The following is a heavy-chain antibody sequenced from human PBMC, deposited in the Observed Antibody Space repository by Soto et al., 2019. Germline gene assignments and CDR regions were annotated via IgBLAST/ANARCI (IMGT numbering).Heavy chain of an antibody. V-gene: IGHV1-46*01. CDR1: GYTFTTYY. Sequence: QVQLVQSGAEVKKPGASVEVSCKASGYTFTTYYIHWVRHAPGQGLEWMGVINPGGVSTKYAQTSQARVTLPSDTSRSTVDMDLSSLRSDDTAVYFLASGGSGVNVGYWYFDLWGRGTLVTVSP. D-gene: IGHD2-15*01. J-gene: IGHJ2*01. CDR2: INPGGVST. CDR3: ASGGSGVNVGYWYFDL.